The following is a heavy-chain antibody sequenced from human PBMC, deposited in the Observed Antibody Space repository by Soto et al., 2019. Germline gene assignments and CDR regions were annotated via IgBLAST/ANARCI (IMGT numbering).Heavy chain of an antibody. V-gene: IGHV4-4*02. CDR2: IYHSGST. CDR3: GRYYGSGSFDL. D-gene: IGHD3-10*01. J-gene: IGHJ2*01. Sequence: QVQLQESGPGLVKPSGTLSLTCAVSGGSISSSNWWSWVRQPPGKGLEWIGEIYHSGSTNYNPSLLSRGTISVAKSKDQLSLKMSSVTAADAAVYYCGRYYGSGSFDLWGRGTLVTVSS. CDR1: GGSISSSNW.